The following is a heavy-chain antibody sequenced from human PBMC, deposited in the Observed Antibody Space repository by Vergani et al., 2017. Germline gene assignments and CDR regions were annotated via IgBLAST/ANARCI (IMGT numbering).Heavy chain of an antibody. CDR3: ARDYDILTGAYYYGMDV. Sequence: QVQLQESGPGLVKPSGPLSLTCAVSGGSISSRNWWSWVRQPPGKGLEWIGEISHSGSTNYNPSLKSRVTISVDKSKNQFSLKLSSVTAADTAVYYCARDYDILTGAYYYGMDVWGQGTTVTVSS. J-gene: IGHJ6*02. CDR1: GGSISSRNW. CDR2: ISHSGST. V-gene: IGHV4-4*02. D-gene: IGHD3-9*01.